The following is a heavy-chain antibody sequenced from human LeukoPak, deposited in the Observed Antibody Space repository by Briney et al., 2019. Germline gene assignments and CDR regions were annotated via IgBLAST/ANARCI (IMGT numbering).Heavy chain of an antibody. CDR1: GGSFSGYY. J-gene: IGHJ3*02. V-gene: IGHV4-34*01. CDR3: ARSDGYGLVGI. Sequence: PSETLSLTCAVSGGSFSGYYWSWIRQPPGKGLEWIGEINHSGSTNYNPSLKSRVTISVDTAKNHFSLNLSSVTAADTAVYYCARSDGYGLVGIWGQGTMVTVSS. D-gene: IGHD3-10*01. CDR2: INHSGST.